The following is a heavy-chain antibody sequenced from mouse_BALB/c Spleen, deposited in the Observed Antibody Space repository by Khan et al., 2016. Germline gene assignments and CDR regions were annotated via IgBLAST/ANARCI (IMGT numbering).Heavy chain of an antibody. CDR1: GFTFSTYA. D-gene: IGHD1-1*01. Sequence: EVELVESGGGLVKPGGSLKLSCAACGFTFSTYAMSWVRQTPEKRLEWVASISSGGSTYYPDSVKGRFTISSDNARNILYLQMSSLRSEDTAMYYCAIVNYYDSNYDFFDVWGAGTTVTVSS. V-gene: IGHV5-6-5*01. J-gene: IGHJ1*01. CDR2: ISSGGST. CDR3: AIVNYYDSNYDFFDV.